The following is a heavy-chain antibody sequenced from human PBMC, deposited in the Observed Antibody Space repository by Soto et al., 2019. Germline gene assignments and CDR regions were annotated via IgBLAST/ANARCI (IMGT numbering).Heavy chain of an antibody. CDR3: ARLTTVPHWLVL. CDR1: GYTFTSYA. V-gene: IGHV1-3*01. J-gene: IGHJ5*02. Sequence: ASVKVSCKASGYTFTSYAMHWVRQAPGQRLEWMGWINAGNGNTKYSQKFQGRVTITRDTSASTAYMELSSLRSEDTAVYYCARLTTVPHWLVLWGQGTLVTVSS. D-gene: IGHD4-17*01. CDR2: INAGNGNT.